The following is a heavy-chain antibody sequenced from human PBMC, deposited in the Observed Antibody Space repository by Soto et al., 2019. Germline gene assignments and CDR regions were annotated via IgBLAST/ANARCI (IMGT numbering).Heavy chain of an antibody. CDR3: ARGQEGVVATH. Sequence: QVQLQQWGAGLLKPSETLSLNCAVNGGSLSGYYWSWIRQPPGKGLEWIGEIKDGGRTNYSPSLKRRATISSDTSNNQSSLRLYSVTAADTGVYYCARGQEGVVATHWDQGTLVTVSS. J-gene: IGHJ4*02. CDR1: GGSLSGYY. V-gene: IGHV4-34*01. CDR2: IKDGGRT. D-gene: IGHD5-12*01.